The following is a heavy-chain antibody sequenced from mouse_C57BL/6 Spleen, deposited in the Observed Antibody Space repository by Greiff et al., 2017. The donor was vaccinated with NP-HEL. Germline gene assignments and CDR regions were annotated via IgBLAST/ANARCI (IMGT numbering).Heavy chain of an antibody. CDR1: GYAFTNYL. CDR2: INPGSGGT. V-gene: IGHV1-54*01. Sequence: VQLQQSGAELVRPGTSVKVSCKASGYAFTNYLIEWVKQRPGQGLEWIGVINPGSGGTNYNEKFKGKATLTADKSSSAAYMQLSSLTSEDSAVYLCTRNYYYGIGDYWGQGTTLTVSS. CDR3: TRNYYYGIGDY. D-gene: IGHD1-1*01. J-gene: IGHJ2*01.